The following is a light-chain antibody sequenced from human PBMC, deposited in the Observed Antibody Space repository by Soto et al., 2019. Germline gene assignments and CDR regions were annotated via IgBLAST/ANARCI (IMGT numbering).Light chain of an antibody. J-gene: IGKJ4*01. CDR3: QQVKSYPRT. CDR2: AES. V-gene: IGKV1-9*01. Sequence: DIQLTQSPSFLSASVGDRVTITCRASQGIAGSLAWYRQKPGKPPKLLIYAESTLQSGVPSRFSGSGSGTRGNLTNSSLQPEDFATYYCQQVKSYPRTFGGGTKVEIK. CDR1: QGIAGS.